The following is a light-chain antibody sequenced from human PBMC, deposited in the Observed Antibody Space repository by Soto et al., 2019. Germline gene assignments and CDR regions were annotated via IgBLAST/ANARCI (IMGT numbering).Light chain of an antibody. V-gene: IGKV1-39*01. CDR1: QSISSY. J-gene: IGKJ1*01. CDR2: AAS. Sequence: DIQMTQSPSSLSASVGDRVTITCRASQSISSYLNWYQQKPGQAPKLLIYAASSLQSGVPSRFSGSGSGTDFTLTISRLQPEDVATYYCQQSYSTPQTFGQGTKVEIK. CDR3: QQSYSTPQT.